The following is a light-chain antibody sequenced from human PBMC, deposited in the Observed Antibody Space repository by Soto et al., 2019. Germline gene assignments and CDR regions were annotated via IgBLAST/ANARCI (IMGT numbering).Light chain of an antibody. J-gene: IGLJ2*01. Sequence: QSVLTQPASVSGSPGQSITISCTGTSIDVGGYNYVSWYQQHPGKAPKLMIYEVSNRPSGVSNRFSGSKSGNTASLTISGLQAEDEADYYCSSYTRSSTVVFGGGTKLTVL. CDR2: EVS. CDR1: SIDVGGYNY. V-gene: IGLV2-14*01. CDR3: SSYTRSSTVV.